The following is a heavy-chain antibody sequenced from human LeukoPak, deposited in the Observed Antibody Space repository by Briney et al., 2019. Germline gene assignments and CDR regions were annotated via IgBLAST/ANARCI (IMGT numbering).Heavy chain of an antibody. V-gene: IGHV3-74*01. CDR3: ARGGLEPVDY. Sequence: PGRSLRLSCAASGFTFSNYWMHWVRQAPGMGLVWVSRINTDGRTTSYADSVKGRFTISRDNAKNILYLEVNSLRTDDTAVYYCARGGLEPVDYWGQGTLVTVSS. CDR2: INTDGRTT. J-gene: IGHJ4*02. CDR1: GFTFSNYW. D-gene: IGHD5-24*01.